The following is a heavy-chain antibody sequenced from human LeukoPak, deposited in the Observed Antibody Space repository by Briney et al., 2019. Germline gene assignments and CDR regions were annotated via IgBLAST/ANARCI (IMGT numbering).Heavy chain of an antibody. CDR1: GGSISSYY. CDR2: ISNSGST. Sequence: SETLSLTCTVSGGSISSYYWTWIRQSPGKGLEWIGFISNSGSTKYNPSLKSRVTISVDTSKNQFSLKLSSVTAADTAVYYCARRAGGSGRNWFDPWGQGTLVTVSS. V-gene: IGHV4-4*08. CDR3: ARRAGGSGRNWFDP. D-gene: IGHD3-10*01. J-gene: IGHJ5*02.